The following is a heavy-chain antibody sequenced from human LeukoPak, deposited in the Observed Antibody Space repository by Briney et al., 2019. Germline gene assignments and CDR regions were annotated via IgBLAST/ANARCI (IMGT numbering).Heavy chain of an antibody. D-gene: IGHD3-22*01. V-gene: IGHV3-23*01. CDR1: GFTFSSYA. Sequence: GGSLRLSCAASGFTFSSYAMSWVRQAPGKGLEWVSAISGSGGSTDYADSVKGRFTISRDNSKNTLYLQMNSLRAEDTAVYYCANIGYSSGYYLGAFDIWGQGTMVTVSS. CDR3: ANIGYSSGYYLGAFDI. CDR2: ISGSGGST. J-gene: IGHJ3*02.